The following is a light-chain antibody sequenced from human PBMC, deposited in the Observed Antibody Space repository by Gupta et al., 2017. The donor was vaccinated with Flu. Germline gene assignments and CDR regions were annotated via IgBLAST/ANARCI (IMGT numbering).Light chain of an antibody. CDR3: QQSYSTPWT. Sequence: DIQMTPSPSSLSASVGDRVTITCRASQNISSYLNWYQQKPGKAPKLLIYAASSLQSGVPSRFSGSGSGTDFTLTISSLQPEDFATYYCQQSYSTPWTFGQGTKVEIK. V-gene: IGKV1-39*01. CDR2: AAS. CDR1: QNISSY. J-gene: IGKJ1*01.